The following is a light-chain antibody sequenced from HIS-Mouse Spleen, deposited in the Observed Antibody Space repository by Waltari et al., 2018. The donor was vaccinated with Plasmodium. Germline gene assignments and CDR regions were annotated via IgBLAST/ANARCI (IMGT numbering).Light chain of an antibody. Sequence: QSVLTQPPSVSAAPGQKVTISCSGSSSNLGNNYVSWYKPLPGTAPKLLIYDKKNRPAGIPDRFSGSKSGTSATLGSTGLQTGDEADYYCGTWDSSLSAGVVFGGWTKLTVL. J-gene: IGLJ2*01. CDR2: DKK. CDR3: GTWDSSLSAGVV. V-gene: IGLV1-51*01. CDR1: SSNLGNNY.